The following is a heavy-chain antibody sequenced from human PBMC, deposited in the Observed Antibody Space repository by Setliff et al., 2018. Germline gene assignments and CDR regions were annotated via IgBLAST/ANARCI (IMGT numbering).Heavy chain of an antibody. D-gene: IGHD2-21*02. CDR1: GFTLGDYY. CDR2: ISVTGSAI. Sequence: PGGSLRLSCAASGFTLGDYYMAWVRQAPGKGLEWISYISVTGSAIYYADSVKGRFTISRDNAKNSLYLQMDSLGAEDTAVYYCARGGYSVTANYYGLDVWGQGTTVTVSS. V-gene: IGHV3-11*04. J-gene: IGHJ6*02. CDR3: ARGGYSVTANYYGLDV.